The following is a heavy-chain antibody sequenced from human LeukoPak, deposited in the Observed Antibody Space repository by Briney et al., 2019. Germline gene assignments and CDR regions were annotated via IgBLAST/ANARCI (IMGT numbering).Heavy chain of an antibody. CDR2: IYYSGST. J-gene: IGHJ6*02. Sequence: PSETLSLTCTVSGGSISSYYWSWIRQPPGKGLEWIGYIYYSGSTNYNPSLKSRVTISVDTSKSQFSLRLSSVTAADTAVYYCARDSAVSGYYYYGMDVWGQGTTVTVSS. D-gene: IGHD6-19*01. V-gene: IGHV4-59*01. CDR1: GGSISSYY. CDR3: ARDSAVSGYYYYGMDV.